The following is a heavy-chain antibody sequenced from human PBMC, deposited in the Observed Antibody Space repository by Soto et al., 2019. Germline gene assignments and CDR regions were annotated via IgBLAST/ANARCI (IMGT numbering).Heavy chain of an antibody. CDR1: GYTFTGYY. D-gene: IGHD4-17*01. CDR3: ARPMTTATNDAFDI. V-gene: IGHV1-2*04. Sequence: GASVKVSCKASGYTFTGYYMHWVRQAPGQGLEWMGWINPNSGGTNYAQKFQGWVTMTRDTSISTAYMELSRLRSDDTAVYYCARPMTTATNDAFDIWGQGTMVTVSS. J-gene: IGHJ3*02. CDR2: INPNSGGT.